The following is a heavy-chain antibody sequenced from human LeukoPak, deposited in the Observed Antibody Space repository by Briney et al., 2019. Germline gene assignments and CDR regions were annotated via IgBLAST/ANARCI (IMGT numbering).Heavy chain of an antibody. V-gene: IGHV3-7*01. CDR1: GFIFSRYW. Sequence: WGSLRLSCAASGFIFSRYWMSWVRQAPGKGLEWVANIKQDGSAKYYADSVKGGFNISRENAKNSLYLHMNSLTAEATAVYYCAGQGAGRRGFFAFDYWGHGTLVTVSS. CDR2: IKQDGSAK. CDR3: AGQGAGRRGFFAFDY. J-gene: IGHJ4*01. D-gene: IGHD3-22*01.